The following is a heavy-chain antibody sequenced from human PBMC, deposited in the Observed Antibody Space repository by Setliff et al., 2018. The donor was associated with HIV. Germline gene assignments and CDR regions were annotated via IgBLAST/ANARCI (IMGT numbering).Heavy chain of an antibody. J-gene: IGHJ4*02. Sequence: SETLSLTCTVSGVSFSSSSYYRGWIRQPPGKGLEWIGSFYYSGSTYYNPSLKSRVTISVDTSKNQFSLRLTSVTATDTTVYYCARQAERDDDSYLDYWGQGTLVTSPQ. D-gene: IGHD3-16*01. CDR3: ARQAERDDDSYLDY. CDR1: GVSFSSSSYY. V-gene: IGHV4-39*01. CDR2: FYYSGST.